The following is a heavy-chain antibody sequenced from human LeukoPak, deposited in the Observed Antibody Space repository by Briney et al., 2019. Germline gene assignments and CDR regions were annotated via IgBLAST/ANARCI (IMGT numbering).Heavy chain of an antibody. CDR1: GFTFSSYG. D-gene: IGHD3-22*01. Sequence: GGSLRLSCAASGFTFSSYGMSWVRQAPGKGLEWLSAMSDSGDSTYYADSVKGRFTISRDNSNNTLYLQMNSLRAEDTVVYYCAKLSYVADSSGYYLLAFDIWGQGTMVTVSS. CDR2: MSDSGDST. V-gene: IGHV3-23*01. J-gene: IGHJ3*02. CDR3: AKLSYVADSSGYYLLAFDI.